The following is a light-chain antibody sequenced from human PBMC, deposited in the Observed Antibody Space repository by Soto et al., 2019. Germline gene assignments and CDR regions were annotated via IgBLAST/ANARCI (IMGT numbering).Light chain of an antibody. J-gene: IGKJ5*01. CDR3: QQYTSSLNT. CDR1: QSVSSSY. CDR2: ASS. Sequence: EIVLTQSAGTLSLSPGERATLSCRASQSVSSSYLAWYQQKPGQAPRLFIYASSIRATGIPDRFSASGSGTDFTLTISRLEPEDFAVYYCQQYTSSLNTFGQGTRLEIK. V-gene: IGKV3-20*01.